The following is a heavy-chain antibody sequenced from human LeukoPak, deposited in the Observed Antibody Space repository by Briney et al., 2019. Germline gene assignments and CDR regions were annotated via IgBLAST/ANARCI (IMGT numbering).Heavy chain of an antibody. CDR3: TRDSGRDGYNYDY. J-gene: IGHJ4*02. CDR2: IRSKAYGGTT. V-gene: IGHV3-49*03. D-gene: IGHD5-24*01. Sequence: GGSLRLSCTASGFTFGDYAMSWFRQAPGKGLEWVGFIRSKAYGGTTEYAASVKGRFTISRDDSKSIAYLQMNSLKTEDTAVYYCTRDSGRDGYNYDYWGQGTLVTVSS. CDR1: GFTFGDYA.